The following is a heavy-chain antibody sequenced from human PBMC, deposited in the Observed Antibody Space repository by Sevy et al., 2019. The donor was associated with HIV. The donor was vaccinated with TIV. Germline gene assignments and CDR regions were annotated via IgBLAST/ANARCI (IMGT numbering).Heavy chain of an antibody. Sequence: SETLSLTCAVSGYFISSGYYWAWIRQPPGKGLEWIGSIYHSGTTFYNPSLKSRITMSVDTSKNQFSLNLTSVTAADTAVYYCARVVPEDHFDYWGQGTLVTVSS. D-gene: IGHD6-6*01. J-gene: IGHJ4*02. V-gene: IGHV4-38-2*01. CDR1: GYFISSGYY. CDR3: ARVVPEDHFDY. CDR2: IYHSGTT.